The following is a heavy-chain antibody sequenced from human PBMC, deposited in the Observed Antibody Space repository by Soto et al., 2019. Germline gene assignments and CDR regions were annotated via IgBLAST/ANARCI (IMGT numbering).Heavy chain of an antibody. CDR1: GFTFSNYG. Sequence: GGSLRLSCAASGFTFSNYGTHWVRQAPGKGLEWVALIWYDGSNKYYADNVKGRFTNSRDNSKNKLYLQMNSLRAEDTVVYYCARDIGTSGGSAFDMWGQGTMVTVSS. J-gene: IGHJ3*02. V-gene: IGHV3-33*01. CDR3: ARDIGTSGGSAFDM. CDR2: IWYDGSNK. D-gene: IGHD1-7*01.